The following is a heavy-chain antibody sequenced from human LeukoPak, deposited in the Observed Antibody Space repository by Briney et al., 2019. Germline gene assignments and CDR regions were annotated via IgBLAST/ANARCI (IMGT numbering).Heavy chain of an antibody. CDR2: INPNSGGA. J-gene: IGHJ4*02. CDR1: GYTFTGYY. D-gene: IGHD2-2*01. CDR3: ARDLHIVVVPAAIVY. Sequence: ASVKVSCKASGYTFTGYYMHWVRQAPGQGLERMGWINPNSGGANYAQKLQGRVTMTTDTSTSTAYMELRSLRSDDTAVYYCARDLHIVVVPAAIVYWGQGTLVTVSS. V-gene: IGHV1-2*02.